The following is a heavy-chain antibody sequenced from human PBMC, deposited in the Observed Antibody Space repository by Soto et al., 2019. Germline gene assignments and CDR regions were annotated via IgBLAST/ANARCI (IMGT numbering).Heavy chain of an antibody. D-gene: IGHD4-17*01. Sequence: PSETLSLTCAVYGGSFSGYYWSWIRQPPGKGLEWIGEINHSGSTNYNPSLKSRVTISVDTSKNQFSLKLSSVTAADTAVYYCARHSYGDYDFDYWGQGTLVTVSS. V-gene: IGHV4-34*01. CDR3: ARHSYGDYDFDY. J-gene: IGHJ4*02. CDR1: GGSFSGYY. CDR2: INHSGST.